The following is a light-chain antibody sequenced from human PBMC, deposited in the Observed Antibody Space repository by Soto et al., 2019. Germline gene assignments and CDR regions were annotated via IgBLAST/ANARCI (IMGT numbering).Light chain of an antibody. CDR3: SSFGGGNKVL. CDR2: EVS. Sequence: QSALTQPPSASGSPGQSVTISCTGTSSDVGGYNFVSWYQQHPGKVPKTMIYEVSKRPPGVPDRFSGSKSGNTAFLTVSGLQAEDEADYYCSSFGGGNKVLFGGGTKLTVL. J-gene: IGLJ3*02. V-gene: IGLV2-8*01. CDR1: SSDVGGYNF.